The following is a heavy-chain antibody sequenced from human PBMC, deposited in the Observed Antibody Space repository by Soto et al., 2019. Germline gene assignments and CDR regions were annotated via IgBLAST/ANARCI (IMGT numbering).Heavy chain of an antibody. J-gene: IGHJ5*02. CDR2: ISSSSSYI. Sequence: PGGTLRLSCAASGFTFSSYSMNWVRQAPGKGLEWVSSISSSSSYIYYADSVEGRFTISRDNAKNSLDLQMNSLRAEDTAVYYCARGHYDFWSGYSFYWFDPWGQGTLFTVSS. V-gene: IGHV3-21*01. D-gene: IGHD3-3*01. CDR1: GFTFSSYS. CDR3: ARGHYDFWSGYSFYWFDP.